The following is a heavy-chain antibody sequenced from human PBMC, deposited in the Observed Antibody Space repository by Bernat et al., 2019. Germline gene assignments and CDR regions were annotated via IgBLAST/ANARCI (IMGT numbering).Heavy chain of an antibody. CDR3: ARGMWELLPDPANYCYGMDV. CDR1: GGTFSSYA. J-gene: IGHJ6*02. D-gene: IGHD1-26*01. Sequence: QVQLVQSGAEVKKPGSSVKVSCKASGGTFSSYAISWVRQAPGQGLEWMGGIIPIFGTANYAQKFQGRVTITADKSTSTAYMELSSLRSEDTAVYYCARGMWELLPDPANYCYGMDVWGQGTTVTVSS. CDR2: IIPIFGTA. V-gene: IGHV1-69*06.